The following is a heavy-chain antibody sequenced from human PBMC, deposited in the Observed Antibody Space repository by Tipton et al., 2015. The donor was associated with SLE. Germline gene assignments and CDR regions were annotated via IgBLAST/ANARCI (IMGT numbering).Heavy chain of an antibody. D-gene: IGHD2-8*02. CDR3: ARECSGTGCLDY. J-gene: IGHJ4*02. CDR1: GDTFSSYA. Sequence: QLVQSGPEVKKPGSSVKVSCKASGDTFSSYAISRVRQAPGQGLEWMGWISTQNGDTKYAQRFQGRVTMTTDTSTSTTYMALRSPRSDDTAIYYCARECSGTGCLDYWGQGTLVTVSS. V-gene: IGHV1-18*01. CDR2: ISTQNGDT.